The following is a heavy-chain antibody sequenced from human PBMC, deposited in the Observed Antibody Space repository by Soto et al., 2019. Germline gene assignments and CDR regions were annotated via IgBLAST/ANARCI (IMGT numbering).Heavy chain of an antibody. CDR2: IYYSGST. J-gene: IGHJ4*02. Sequence: SETLSLTCTVSCGSISSGGYYWSWIRQHPGKGLEWIGYIYYSGSTYYNPSLKSRVTISVDTSKNQFSLKLSSVTAADTAVYYCARGLVEPNYFDYWGQGTLVTVSS. CDR1: CGSISSGGYY. CDR3: ARGLVEPNYFDY. V-gene: IGHV4-31*03. D-gene: IGHD1-1*01.